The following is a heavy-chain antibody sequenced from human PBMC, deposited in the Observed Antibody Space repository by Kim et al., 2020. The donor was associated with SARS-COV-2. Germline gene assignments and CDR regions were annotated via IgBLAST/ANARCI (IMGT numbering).Heavy chain of an antibody. CDR2: IWYDGSNK. D-gene: IGHD1-26*01. CDR1: GFTFSRYG. V-gene: IGHV3-33*01. J-gene: IGHJ3*02. Sequence: GGSLRLSCAASGFTFSRYGMHWVRQAPGKGLEWVAVIWYDGSNKYYADSVKGRFTISRDNSKNTLYLQMNSLRAEDTAVYYCARDTEIVGATHAFDIWGQGTMVTVSS. CDR3: ARDTEIVGATHAFDI.